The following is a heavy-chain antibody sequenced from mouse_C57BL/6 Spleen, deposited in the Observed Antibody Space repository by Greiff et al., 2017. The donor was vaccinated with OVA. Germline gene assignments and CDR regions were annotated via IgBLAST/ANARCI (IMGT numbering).Heavy chain of an antibody. D-gene: IGHD2-4*01. J-gene: IGHJ3*01. Sequence: VQLQQSGPELVKPGASVKISCKASGYTFTDYYINWVKQRPGQGLEWIGWIFPGSGSTYYNEKFKGKATLTVDKSSSTAYMLLSSLTSEDSAVYFCARSGFYDYDAWFAYWGQGTLVTVSA. V-gene: IGHV1-75*01. CDR1: GYTFTDYY. CDR3: ARSGFYDYDAWFAY. CDR2: IFPGSGST.